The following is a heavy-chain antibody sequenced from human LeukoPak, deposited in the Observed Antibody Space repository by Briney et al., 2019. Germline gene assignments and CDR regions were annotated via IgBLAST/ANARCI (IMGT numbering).Heavy chain of an antibody. CDR2: IIPIFGTA. Sequence: ASVKVSCKASGGTFSSYAISWVRQASGQGLEWMGGIIPIFGTANYAQKFQGRVTITADESTSTAYMELSSLRSEDTAVYYCARGFDSGYDRGFDYWGQGTLVTVSS. D-gene: IGHD5-12*01. J-gene: IGHJ4*02. CDR3: ARGFDSGYDRGFDY. CDR1: GGTFSSYA. V-gene: IGHV1-69*13.